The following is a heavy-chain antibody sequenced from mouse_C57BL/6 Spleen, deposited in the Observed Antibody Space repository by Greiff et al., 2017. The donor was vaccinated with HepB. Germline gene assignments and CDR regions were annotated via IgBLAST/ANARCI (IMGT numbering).Heavy chain of an antibody. CDR1: GYTFTSYW. D-gene: IGHD1-1*02. V-gene: IGHV1-55*01. Sequence: QVQLQQPGAELVKPGASVKMSCKASGYTFTSYWITWVKQRPGQGLEWIGDIYPGSGSTNYNEKFKSKATLTVYTSSSTAYMQLSSLTSEDSAVYYCAREGGLRNFDVWGTGTTVTVSS. J-gene: IGHJ1*03. CDR3: AREGGLRNFDV. CDR2: IYPGSGST.